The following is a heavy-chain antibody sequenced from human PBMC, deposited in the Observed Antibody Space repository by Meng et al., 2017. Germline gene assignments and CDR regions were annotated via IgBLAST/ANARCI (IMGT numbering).Heavy chain of an antibody. CDR1: GYTFTAYW. J-gene: IGHJ4*02. CDR2: IDPRSGDT. CDR3: VRDEDISAAGKLFGDY. V-gene: IGHV1-2*06. D-gene: IGHD6-13*01. Sequence: QVQLVQSGAEVKNPGASVKVSCKPSGYTFTAYWLHWVRQAPGQGLDWIGRIDPRSGDTQYAQKFQGRVTMTRDTSISTTYMELSRLRSDDTAVYYCVRDEDISAAGKLFGDYWGQGTLVTVSS.